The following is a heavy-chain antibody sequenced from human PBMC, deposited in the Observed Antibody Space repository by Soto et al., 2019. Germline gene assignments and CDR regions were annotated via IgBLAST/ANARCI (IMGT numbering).Heavy chain of an antibody. V-gene: IGHV3-23*01. J-gene: IGHJ4*02. Sequence: VGSLRLSCAASGFTFSSYWMSWVRPAPGKGLEWVSNISQSGGKKYYADSVKGRFTISRDNSKNTLYLQMNSLRAEDTAVYYCAKGGGYYGSGSYLQTYYFDYWGQGTLVTVSS. D-gene: IGHD3-10*01. CDR2: ISQSGGKK. CDR3: AKGGGYYGSGSYLQTYYFDY. CDR1: GFTFSSYW.